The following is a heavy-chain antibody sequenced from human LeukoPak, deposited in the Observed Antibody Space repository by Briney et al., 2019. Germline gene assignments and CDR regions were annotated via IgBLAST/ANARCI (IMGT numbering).Heavy chain of an antibody. V-gene: IGHV4-4*09. CDR2: IYTSGST. Sequence: SETLSLTCTVSGGSLSSYYWSWIRQPPGKGLEWIGYIYTSGSTNYNPSLKSRVTISVDTSKNQFSLKLSSVTAADTAVYYCARSHCWSGYYDYWGQGTLDSVSS. CDR1: GGSLSSYY. D-gene: IGHD3-3*02. J-gene: IGHJ4*02. CDR3: ARSHCWSGYYDY.